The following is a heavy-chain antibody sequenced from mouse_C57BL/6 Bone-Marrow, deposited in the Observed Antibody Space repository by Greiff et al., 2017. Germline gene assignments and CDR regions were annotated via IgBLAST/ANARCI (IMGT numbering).Heavy chain of an antibody. CDR3: ISPYYGSSYWYFDV. D-gene: IGHD1-1*01. J-gene: IGHJ1*03. Sequence: VQLQQSGAELVRPGASVKLSCTASGFNIKDDYMHWVKQRPEQGLEWIGWIDPENGDTEYASKFQGKATITADTYSNTAYLQLSSLPSEDTAVYYCISPYYGSSYWYFDVWGTGATVTVSS. V-gene: IGHV14-4*01. CDR2: IDPENGDT. CDR1: GFNIKDDY.